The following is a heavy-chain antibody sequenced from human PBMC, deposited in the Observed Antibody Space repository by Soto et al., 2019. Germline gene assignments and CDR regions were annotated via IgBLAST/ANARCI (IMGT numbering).Heavy chain of an antibody. Sequence: SETLSLTCAVSGGSISRSNWWSWVRQPPGKGLEWIGEIYHSGSTNYHPSLKSRVTISVDKSKNQFSLKLTSLTAADTAVYYCARSITFDWLFFDNWGQGXLVTAPQ. J-gene: IGHJ4*02. CDR1: GGSISRSNW. CDR2: IYHSGST. V-gene: IGHV4-4*02. CDR3: ARSITFDWLFFDN. D-gene: IGHD3-9*01.